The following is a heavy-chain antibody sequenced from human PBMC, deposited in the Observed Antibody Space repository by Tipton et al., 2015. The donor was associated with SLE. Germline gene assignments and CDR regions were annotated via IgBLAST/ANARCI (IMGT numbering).Heavy chain of an antibody. CDR2: IYYSGST. V-gene: IGHV4-30-4*01. J-gene: IGHJ1*01. CDR1: GGSIRSGDYY. CDR3: ARAAGYYSSFFQH. Sequence: LRLSCTVSGGSIRSGDYYWSWIRQPLGKGLEWIGYIYYSGSTYYNPSLKSRVTISVDTSKNQFSLSLSSLTAADTAVYYCARAAGYYSSFFQHWGQGTLVTVS. D-gene: IGHD3-9*01.